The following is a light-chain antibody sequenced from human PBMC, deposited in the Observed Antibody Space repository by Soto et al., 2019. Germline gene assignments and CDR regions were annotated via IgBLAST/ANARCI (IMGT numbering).Light chain of an antibody. CDR1: SGHSSYD. Sequence: QLVLTQSPSASASLGASVKLTCTLSSGHSSYDIAWHQQQPDKGPRFLMTVNSGGSLNKGDGIPDRFSGSSSGAERYLTISSLQSEDEADYYCQTWGTGYVVFGGGTKLTVL. J-gene: IGLJ2*01. CDR2: VNSGGSL. V-gene: IGLV4-69*01. CDR3: QTWGTGYVV.